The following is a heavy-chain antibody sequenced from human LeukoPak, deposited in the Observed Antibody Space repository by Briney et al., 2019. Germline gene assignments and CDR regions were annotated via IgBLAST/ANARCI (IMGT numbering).Heavy chain of an antibody. V-gene: IGHV3-74*01. CDR2: ISSDGRTI. CDR3: ARDSGNYLDAFDI. D-gene: IGHD1-7*01. J-gene: IGHJ3*02. Sequence: GGSLRLSCAASGFTVSGYWMNWVRQAPGKGLVWVSRISSDGRTISYADSVKGRFTISRDNAKNSLYLQMNSLRAEDTAVYYCARDSGNYLDAFDIWGQGTMVTVSS. CDR1: GFTVSGYW.